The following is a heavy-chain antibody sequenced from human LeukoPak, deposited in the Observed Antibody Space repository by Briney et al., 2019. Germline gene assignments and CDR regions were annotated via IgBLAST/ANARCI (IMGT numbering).Heavy chain of an antibody. Sequence: ASVKVSCKASGYTFTGYYMHWVRQAPGQGLEWMGWINPKNGGRSYAQKFQARVTMTTDTSTNTAYMELSSLRFDDTAVYYCASWDAPGFDYWGQGPLVTVSS. J-gene: IGHJ4*02. D-gene: IGHD1-26*01. CDR3: ASWDAPGFDY. CDR2: INPKNGGR. V-gene: IGHV1-2*02. CDR1: GYTFTGYY.